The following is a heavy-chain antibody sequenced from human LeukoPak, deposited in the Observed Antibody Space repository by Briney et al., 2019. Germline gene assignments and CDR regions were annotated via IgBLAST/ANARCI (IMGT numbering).Heavy chain of an antibody. V-gene: IGHV1-2*02. D-gene: IGHD3-10*01. Sequence: GASVKVSCKASGYTFTGYYMHWVRQAPGRGLEWMGWINPNSGGTNYAQKFQGRVTMTRDTSISTAYMELSRLRSDDTAVYYCARAPGDYYGSGDYWGQGTLVTVSS. CDR2: INPNSGGT. J-gene: IGHJ4*02. CDR1: GYTFTGYY. CDR3: ARAPGDYYGSGDY.